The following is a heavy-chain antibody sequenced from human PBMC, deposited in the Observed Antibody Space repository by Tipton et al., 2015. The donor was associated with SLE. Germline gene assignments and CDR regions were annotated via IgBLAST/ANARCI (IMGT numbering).Heavy chain of an antibody. D-gene: IGHD4-17*01. CDR2: ISGSGGST. Sequence: SLRLSCAASGFTFYSYVMTWVRQAPGKGLEWVSGISGSGGSTYYADSVKGRFTISRDNSKNTLYLQMSRLRAEDTAVYYCARLEGDDYGDFRPYWGQGTLVTVSS. CDR3: ARLEGDDYGDFRPY. V-gene: IGHV3-23*01. J-gene: IGHJ4*02. CDR1: GFTFYSYV.